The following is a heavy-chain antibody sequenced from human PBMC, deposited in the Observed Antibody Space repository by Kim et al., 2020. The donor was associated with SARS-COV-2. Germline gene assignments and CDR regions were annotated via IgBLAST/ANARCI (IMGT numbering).Heavy chain of an antibody. J-gene: IGHJ3*02. Sequence: GGSLRLSCAASGFTFDDYAMHWVRQAPGKGLEWVSGISWNSGSIGYADSVKGRFTISRDNAKNSLYLQMNSLRAEDTALYYCAKDGRMVRGVIGDDAFDIWGQGTMVTVSS. CDR3: AKDGRMVRGVIGDDAFDI. V-gene: IGHV3-9*01. CDR1: GFTFDDYA. CDR2: ISWNSGSI. D-gene: IGHD3-10*01.